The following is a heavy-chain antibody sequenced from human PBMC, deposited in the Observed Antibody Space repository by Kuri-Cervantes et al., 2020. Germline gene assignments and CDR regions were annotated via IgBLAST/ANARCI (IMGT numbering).Heavy chain of an antibody. D-gene: IGHD6-13*01. CDR2: IDHSGGI. CDR1: DGSLSGFL. CDR3: ARHGYSSSWYVYYHYYMDV. Sequence: SETLSLTCAVYDGSLSGFLWSWIRQSPGKGLEWIAEIDHSGGINYNPSLESRVTISVDTSKNQFSLKLSSVTAADTAVYYCARHGYSSSWYVYYHYYMDVWGKGTTVTVSS. J-gene: IGHJ6*03. V-gene: IGHV4-34*01.